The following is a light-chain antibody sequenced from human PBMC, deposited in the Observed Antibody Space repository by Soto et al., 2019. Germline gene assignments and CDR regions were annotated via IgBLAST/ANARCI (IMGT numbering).Light chain of an antibody. CDR1: SSNIGNNY. J-gene: IGLJ3*02. CDR2: ENN. Sequence: QSVLTQPPSVSAAPGQKGTISCSGSSSNIGNNYVSWYQQLPGTAPKLLIYENNKRPSGIPDRFSGSKSGTSATLGITGLQTGDEADYYCGTWDSSLSAGRVFGGGTKVTVL. V-gene: IGLV1-51*02. CDR3: GTWDSSLSAGRV.